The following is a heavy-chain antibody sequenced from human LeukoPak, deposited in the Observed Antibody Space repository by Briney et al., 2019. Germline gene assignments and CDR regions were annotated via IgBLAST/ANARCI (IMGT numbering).Heavy chain of an antibody. V-gene: IGHV3-33*08. Sequence: GGSLRLSCAASGFTFSNFGLNWVRQAPGKGLECVAFISDNGRRTYYLQSVKGLFTISRDDSTNTLYLQMNSLRVEDTAVYYCARDRIGKYSIDYWGQGTLVTVSS. J-gene: IGHJ4*02. CDR3: ARDRIGKYSIDY. CDR2: ISDNGRRT. CDR1: GFTFSNFG. D-gene: IGHD2-15*01.